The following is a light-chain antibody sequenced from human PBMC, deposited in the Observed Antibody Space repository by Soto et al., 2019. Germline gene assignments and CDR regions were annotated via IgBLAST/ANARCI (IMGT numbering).Light chain of an antibody. CDR3: LQDHNYPRT. CDR1: QGIRND. Sequence: AIQMTQSPSSLSASVGGRVTITCRASQGIRNDLGWYQQRPGKAPKLLIYAASTLQSGVPSRFSGSGSGTDFTLTISSLQPEDFATYFCLQDHNYPRTFGQGTKVDTK. CDR2: AAS. J-gene: IGKJ1*01. V-gene: IGKV1-6*01.